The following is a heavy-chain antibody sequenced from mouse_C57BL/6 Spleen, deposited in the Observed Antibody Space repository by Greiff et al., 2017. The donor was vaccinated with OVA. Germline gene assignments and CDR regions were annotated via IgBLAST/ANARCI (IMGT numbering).Heavy chain of an antibody. J-gene: IGHJ4*01. CDR3: ARSSIYYDYDDAMDY. CDR1: GYTFTSYW. CDR2: INPSNGGT. V-gene: IGHV1-53*01. Sequence: QVQLKQPGTELVKPGASVKLSCKASGYTFTSYWMHWVKQRPGQGLEWIGNINPSNGGTNYNEKFKSKATLTVDKSSSTAYMQLSSLTSEDSAVYYCARSSIYYDYDDAMDYWGQGTSVTVSS. D-gene: IGHD2-4*01.